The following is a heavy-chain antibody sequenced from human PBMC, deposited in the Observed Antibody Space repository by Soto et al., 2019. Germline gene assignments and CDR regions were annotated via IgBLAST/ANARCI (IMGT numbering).Heavy chain of an antibody. CDR1: GFTFSSYA. CDR3: AKARTDSSGWYLRADYYYYGMDV. CDR2: ISGSGGST. Sequence: GGSLRLSCAASGFTFSSYAMSWVRQAPGKGLEWVSAISGSGGSTYYADSVKGRFTISRDNSKNTLYLQMNSLRAEDTAVYYCAKARTDSSGWYLRADYYYYGMDVWGQGTTVTVSS. V-gene: IGHV3-23*01. J-gene: IGHJ6*02. D-gene: IGHD6-19*01.